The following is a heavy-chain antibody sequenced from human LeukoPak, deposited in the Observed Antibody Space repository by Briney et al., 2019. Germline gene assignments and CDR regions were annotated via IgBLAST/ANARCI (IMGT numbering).Heavy chain of an antibody. J-gene: IGHJ3*02. CDR2: INHSGST. D-gene: IGHD2-15*01. CDR1: GGSFSGYY. V-gene: IGHV4-34*01. CDR3: ARGGCSGGSCYEEAFDI. Sequence: SETLSLTCAVYGGSFSGYYWSWIRQPPGKGLEWIGEINHSGSTNYNPSLKSRVTISVDTSKNQFPLKLSSVTAADTAVYYCARGGCSGGSCYEEAFDIWGQGTMVTVSS.